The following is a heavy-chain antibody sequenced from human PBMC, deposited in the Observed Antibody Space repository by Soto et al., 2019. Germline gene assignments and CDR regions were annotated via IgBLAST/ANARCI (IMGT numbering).Heavy chain of an antibody. D-gene: IGHD3-10*01. V-gene: IGHV2-5*02. CDR3: AHGLLWFGSFDH. J-gene: IGHJ4*01. CDR1: GFSLSTSGVG. CDR2: IYWDDDR. Sequence: QITLKESGPTLVKPTQTLTLTCTFSGFSLSTSGVGVGWIRQPPGKALEWLALIYWDDDRRYSPSLKSRLTITKDTSKHQVVLTMTNMDPVDTATYYCAHGLLWFGSFDHWGQGTLVTVSS.